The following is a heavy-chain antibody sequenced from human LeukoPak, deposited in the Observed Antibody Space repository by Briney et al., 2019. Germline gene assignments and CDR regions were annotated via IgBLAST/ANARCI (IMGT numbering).Heavy chain of an antibody. CDR1: GGSFSGYY. Sequence: SETLSLTCTVYGGSFSGYYWSWIRQPPGKGLEWIGEINHSGSTNYNPSLKSRVTISADTSKNQFSLNLSSVTAADTAVYFCASRSSGWSWVWFDPWGQGTLVTVSS. V-gene: IGHV4-34*01. D-gene: IGHD6-19*01. J-gene: IGHJ5*02. CDR3: ASRSSGWSWVWFDP. CDR2: INHSGST.